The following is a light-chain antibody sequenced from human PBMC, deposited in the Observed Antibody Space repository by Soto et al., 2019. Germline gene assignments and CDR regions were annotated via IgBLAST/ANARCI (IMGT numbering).Light chain of an antibody. V-gene: IGKV3-20*01. Sequence: EIVLTQSPGTLSLSPGERATLSCRASQSVSSSYLGWYQQKPGQAPRLLIYGASSRATGIPDRFSGSGSGTAVTLTISRLEPEDCAVYYCQQYGTSPWTFGQGTKVEIK. CDR2: GAS. J-gene: IGKJ1*01. CDR3: QQYGTSPWT. CDR1: QSVSSSY.